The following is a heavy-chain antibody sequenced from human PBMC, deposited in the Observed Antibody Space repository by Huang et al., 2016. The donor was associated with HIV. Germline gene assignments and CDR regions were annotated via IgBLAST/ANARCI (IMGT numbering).Heavy chain of an antibody. V-gene: IGHV4-59*01. CDR1: GGSINSYF. CDR3: ARNYYDNVDWYFDL. J-gene: IGHJ2*01. CDR2: IHYSGST. D-gene: IGHD3-22*01. Sequence: QVQLQESGPGLVKPSETLSLTCTVSGGSINSYFWSWIRQPPGKGLVWIGYIHYSGSTIYNPSLKRRVTRSVDTSKNQFSLKLSSVTAADTAMYYCARNYYDNVDWYFDLWGRGTLVTVSS.